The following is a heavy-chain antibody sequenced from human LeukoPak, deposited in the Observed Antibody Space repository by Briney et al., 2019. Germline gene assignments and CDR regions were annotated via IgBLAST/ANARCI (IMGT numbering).Heavy chain of an antibody. D-gene: IGHD2-21*01. CDR3: ARLFRAGGDY. CDR1: GFTFSDYS. CDR2: ISSIRGHI. Sequence: GGSLRLSCAASGFTFSDYSMNWIRQAPGKGLEWVAYISSIRGHIYYADSVKGRFTISRDNAKNSLYLQMNRLRDEDTGVYCCARLFRAGGDYWGQGTLVTVSS. J-gene: IGHJ4*02. V-gene: IGHV3-21*06.